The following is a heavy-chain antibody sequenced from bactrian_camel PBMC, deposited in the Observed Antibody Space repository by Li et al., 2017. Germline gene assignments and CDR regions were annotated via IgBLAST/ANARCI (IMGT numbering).Heavy chain of an antibody. Sequence: DVQLVESGGGSVQTGGSLRLSCAISGFGLSYDMSWVRQAPGKGLEWVSAIRLGRTTYYTDSVKGRFTISKDNTKNILYLQMDSLKPEDTAIYYCATGPGEGYGGDCQPARGYWYWCQGTQVTIS. CDR1: GFGLSYD. V-gene: IGHV3S40*01. J-gene: IGHJ4*01. D-gene: IGHD5*01. CDR2: IRLGRTT. CDR3: ATGPGEGYGGDCQPARGYWY.